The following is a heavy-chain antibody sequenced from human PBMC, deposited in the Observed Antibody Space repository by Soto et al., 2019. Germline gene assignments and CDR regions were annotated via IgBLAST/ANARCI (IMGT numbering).Heavy chain of an antibody. D-gene: IGHD6-6*01. CDR1: GGSVSSGSYY. CDR3: ALGGGEQLVRGAFDI. J-gene: IGHJ3*02. V-gene: IGHV4-61*01. Sequence: SETLSLTCTVSGGSVSSGSYYWSWIRQPPWKGLEWIGYIYYSGSTNYNPSLKSRVTISVDTSKNQFSLKLSSVTAADTAVYYCALGGGEQLVRGAFDIWGQGTMVTVSS. CDR2: IYYSGST.